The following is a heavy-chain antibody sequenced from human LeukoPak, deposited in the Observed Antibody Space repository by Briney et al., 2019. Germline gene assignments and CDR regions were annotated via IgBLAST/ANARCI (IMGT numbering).Heavy chain of an antibody. J-gene: IGHJ4*02. V-gene: IGHV1-46*01. CDR2: INPSVGST. Sequence: GSVKVSCKASGYTFTSYYMRGVRQAPGQGLEWRVIINPSVGSTSYAQTFQGIVTMTRGTSTSTLYMELSSLRSDDTAVYYCATLPPFIAAAGPRGWGQGTLVTVPS. CDR1: GYTFTSYY. CDR3: ATLPPFIAAAGPRG. D-gene: IGHD6-13*01.